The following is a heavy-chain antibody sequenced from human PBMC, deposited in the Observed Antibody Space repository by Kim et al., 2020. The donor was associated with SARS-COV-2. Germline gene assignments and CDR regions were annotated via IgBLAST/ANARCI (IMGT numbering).Heavy chain of an antibody. CDR2: MNPNSGNT. Sequence: ASVKVSCKASGYTFTSYDINWVRQATGQGLEWMGWMNPNSGNTGYAQKFQGRVTMTRNTSISTAYMELSSLRSEDTAVYYCARGKRGSSSRGGWFDPWGQGTLVAVSS. J-gene: IGHJ5*02. CDR1: GYTFTSYD. V-gene: IGHV1-8*01. D-gene: IGHD6-6*01. CDR3: ARGKRGSSSRGGWFDP.